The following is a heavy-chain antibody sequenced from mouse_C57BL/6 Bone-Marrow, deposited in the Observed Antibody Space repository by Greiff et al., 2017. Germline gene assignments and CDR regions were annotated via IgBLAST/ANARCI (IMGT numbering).Heavy chain of an antibody. D-gene: IGHD1-1*01. J-gene: IGHJ4*01. Sequence: QVQLQQPGAELVKPGASVKMSCKASGYTFTSYWITWVKQRPGQGLAWIGDIYPGSGSTNYNEKFKSKATLTVDTSSSTAYMQLSSLTSEDSAVYYCARKDTTVVAEDAMDYWGQGTSVTVSS. CDR3: ARKDTTVVAEDAMDY. CDR1: GYTFTSYW. CDR2: IYPGSGST. V-gene: IGHV1-55*01.